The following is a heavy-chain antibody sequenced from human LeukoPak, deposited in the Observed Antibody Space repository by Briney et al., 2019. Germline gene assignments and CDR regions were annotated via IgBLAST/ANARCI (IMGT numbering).Heavy chain of an antibody. CDR2: ISGSGGST. D-gene: IGHD6-13*01. V-gene: IGHV3-23*01. Sequence: GGSLRLSCAASGFTFSSYAMSWVRQAPGKGLEWVSAISGSGGSTYYADSVKGRFTISRDNSKNTLYLQVNSLRAEDTAVYYCAKAALGGIAAALDYWGQGTLVTVSS. CDR3: AKAALGGIAAALDY. J-gene: IGHJ4*02. CDR1: GFTFSSYA.